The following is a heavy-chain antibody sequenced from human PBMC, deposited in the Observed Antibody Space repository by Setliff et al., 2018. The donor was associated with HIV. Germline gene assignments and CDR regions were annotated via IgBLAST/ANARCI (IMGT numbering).Heavy chain of an antibody. CDR2: ISQDGTNQ. J-gene: IGHJ4*02. CDR1: GFIFSSYE. Sequence: PGGSLRLSCVASGFIFSSYEMNWVRQAPGKGLEWVAVISQDGTNQYYADSVKGRFTISRDNSKNTVYLQVGSLRPDDTAMYYCARSRPYNSALDYWGQGTLVTVSS. V-gene: IGHV3-30*14. D-gene: IGHD6-25*01. CDR3: ARSRPYNSALDY.